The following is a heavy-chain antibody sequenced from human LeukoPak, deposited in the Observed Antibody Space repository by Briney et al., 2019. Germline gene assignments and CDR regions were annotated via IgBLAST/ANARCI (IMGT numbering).Heavy chain of an antibody. D-gene: IGHD3-10*01. Sequence: SETLSLTCTVSGGSISSYYWSWIRQPPGKGLEWIGYIYYSGSTNYNPSLKSRVTISVDTSKNQFSLKLNSVTAADTAVYYCAKSNGYGLLDIWGQGTMVTVSS. V-gene: IGHV4-59*12. CDR1: GGSISSYY. J-gene: IGHJ3*02. CDR2: IYYSGST. CDR3: AKSNGYGLLDI.